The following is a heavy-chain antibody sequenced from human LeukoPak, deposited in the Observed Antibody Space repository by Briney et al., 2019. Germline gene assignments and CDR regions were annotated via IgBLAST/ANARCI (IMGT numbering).Heavy chain of an antibody. CDR3: ARARIVGANLY. CDR2: ISYDGSNK. Sequence: GGSLRLSCAASGFTFSSYGMHWVRQAPGKGLEWVAVISYDGSNKYYADSVKGRFTISRDNSKNTLYLQMNSLRAEDTAVYYCARARIVGANLYWGQGTLVTVSS. D-gene: IGHD1-26*01. V-gene: IGHV3-30*03. CDR1: GFTFSSYG. J-gene: IGHJ4*02.